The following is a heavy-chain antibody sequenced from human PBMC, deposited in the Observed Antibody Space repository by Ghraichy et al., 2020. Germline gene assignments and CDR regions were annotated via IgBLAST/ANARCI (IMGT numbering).Heavy chain of an antibody. D-gene: IGHD5-24*01. V-gene: IGHV3-53*01. CDR2: IYSGGST. Sequence: GGSLRLSCAASGFTVSSNYMSWVRQAPGKGLEWVSVIYSGGSTYYADSVKGRFTISRDNSKNTLYRQMNSLRAEDTAVYYCARGRWLQSPFDYWGQGTLVTVSS. CDR1: GFTVSSNY. CDR3: ARGRWLQSPFDY. J-gene: IGHJ4*02.